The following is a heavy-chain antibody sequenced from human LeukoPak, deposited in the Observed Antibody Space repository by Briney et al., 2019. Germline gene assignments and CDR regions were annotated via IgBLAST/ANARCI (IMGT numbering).Heavy chain of an antibody. V-gene: IGHV4-59*01. CDR1: GGSISSYY. Sequence: PSETLSLTCTVSGGSISSYYWSWIRQPPGKGLEWNGYIYYSGSTNYNPSLKSRVTISVDTSKNQFSLKLSSVTAADTAVYYCASSRGGCSSTSCYDYWGQGTLVTVSS. D-gene: IGHD2-2*01. CDR3: ASSRGGCSSTSCYDY. CDR2: IYYSGST. J-gene: IGHJ4*02.